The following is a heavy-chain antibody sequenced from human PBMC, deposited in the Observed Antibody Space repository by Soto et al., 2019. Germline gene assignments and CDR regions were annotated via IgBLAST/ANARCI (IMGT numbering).Heavy chain of an antibody. CDR1: GYTFTSYD. D-gene: IGHD6-6*01. CDR2: MNPYNGKT. J-gene: IGHJ4*02. CDR3: ARVSSIAARRSFDA. Sequence: QVQLVQSGTEVKTPGASVKVSCKASGYTFTSYDINWVRQATGQGLEWMGWMNPYNGKTAYAQTFQGRVTMTRNATTGTVYLELSSLRSEDRAMYYCARVSSIAARRSFDAWGQGTLVTVSS. V-gene: IGHV1-8*01.